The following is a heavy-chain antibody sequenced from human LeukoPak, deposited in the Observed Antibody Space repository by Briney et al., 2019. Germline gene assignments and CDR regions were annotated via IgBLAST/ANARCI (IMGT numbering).Heavy chain of an antibody. D-gene: IGHD6-19*01. V-gene: IGHV4-39*01. CDR2: IYYDGIT. J-gene: IGHJ4*02. Sequence: NPSETLSLTCTVSGGSINSPSYFWAWIRQPPGKGLEWIGHIYYDGITHYNPSLKRRVSMSVDTSGNQFSLKLSSVTAADTAVYFCARHFYGGWYEPNFDYWGQGTRVTVSS. CDR1: GGSINSPSYF. CDR3: ARHFYGGWYEPNFDY.